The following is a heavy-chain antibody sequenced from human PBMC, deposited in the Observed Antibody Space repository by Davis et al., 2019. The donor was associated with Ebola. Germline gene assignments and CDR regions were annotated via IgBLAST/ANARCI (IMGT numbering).Heavy chain of an antibody. CDR3: ARGPGRTGYYTSTVHYYLDV. CDR2: ISPYNGNT. D-gene: IGHD3/OR15-3a*01. Sequence: ASVKVSCKTSGYTFNSYHITWVRQAPGQGLEWMGWISPYNGNTNYGQRLQGRVSMTADTSTSTAYMEVTSLTFDDTAVYFCARGPGRTGYYTSTVHYYLDVWGKGTTVTVS. CDR1: GYTFNSYH. V-gene: IGHV1-18*04. J-gene: IGHJ6*03.